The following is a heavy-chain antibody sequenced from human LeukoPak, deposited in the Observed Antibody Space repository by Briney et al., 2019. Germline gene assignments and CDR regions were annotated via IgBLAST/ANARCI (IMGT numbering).Heavy chain of an antibody. V-gene: IGHV3-30*04. CDR2: ISYDGSNK. D-gene: IGHD6-19*01. Sequence: GGSLRLSCAASGFTFSSYAMHWVRQAPGKGLEWVAVISYDGSNKYYADSVKGRFTISRDNSKNTLYLQMNSLRAEDTAVYYCAKDSVAAVCGYYFDYWGQGTLVTVSS. J-gene: IGHJ4*02. CDR3: AKDSVAAVCGYYFDY. CDR1: GFTFSSYA.